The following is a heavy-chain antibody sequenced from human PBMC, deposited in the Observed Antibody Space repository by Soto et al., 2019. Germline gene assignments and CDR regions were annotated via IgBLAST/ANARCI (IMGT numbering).Heavy chain of an antibody. V-gene: IGHV3-7*01. Sequence: GGSLRLSCAASGLTFSSYWMSWVRQAPGKGLEWVANIKQDGSQKYYVDSVKGRFTISRDNAKNSLYLQMNSLRVEDTAVYYCASAYYYESSGYSPGGYWGQGTLVTVSS. CDR2: IKQDGSQK. D-gene: IGHD3-22*01. CDR3: ASAYYYESSGYSPGGY. CDR1: GLTFSSYW. J-gene: IGHJ4*02.